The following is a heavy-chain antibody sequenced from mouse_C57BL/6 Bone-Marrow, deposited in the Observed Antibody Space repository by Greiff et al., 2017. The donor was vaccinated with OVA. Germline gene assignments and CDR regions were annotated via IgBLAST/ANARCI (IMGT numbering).Heavy chain of an antibody. CDR2: ISYDGSN. CDR1: GYSITSGYY. J-gene: IGHJ1*03. D-gene: IGHD1-1*01. V-gene: IGHV3-6*01. CDR3: ASPNYYGSPPWYFDV. Sequence: DVKLQESGPGLVKPSQSLSLTCSVTGYSITSGYYWNWIRQFPGNKLEWMGYISYDGSNNYNPSLKNRISITRDTSKNQFFLKLKSVTTEDTATYYCASPNYYGSPPWYFDVWGTGTTVTVSS.